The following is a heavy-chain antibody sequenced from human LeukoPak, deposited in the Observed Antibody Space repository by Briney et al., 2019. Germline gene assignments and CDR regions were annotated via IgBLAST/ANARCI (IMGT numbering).Heavy chain of an antibody. D-gene: IGHD3-22*01. CDR2: ISGSGGST. V-gene: IGHV3-23*01. CDR3: AKGYYCDSSGYYGETAVDI. Sequence: PGGSLRLSCAASGFTFSSYAMSWVRQAPGKGLEWVSAISGSGGSTYYADSVKGRFTISRDNSKNTLYLQMNSLRAEDTAVYYCAKGYYCDSSGYYGETAVDIWGQGTMVTVSS. CDR1: GFTFSSYA. J-gene: IGHJ3*02.